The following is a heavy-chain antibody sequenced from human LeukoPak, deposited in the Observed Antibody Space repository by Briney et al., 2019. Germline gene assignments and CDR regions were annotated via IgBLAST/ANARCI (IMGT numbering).Heavy chain of an antibody. V-gene: IGHV3-15*01. CDR3: TTDLKWVTAIPSCDH. CDR2: IKSKTDGGTT. D-gene: IGHD2-21*02. CDR1: GFTFSNAW. Sequence: GGSLRLSCAASGFTFSNAWMSWVRQAPGKGLEWVGRIKSKTDGGTTDYAAPVRGRFTISRDDSKNTLYLQMNSLKTEDTAVYYCTTDLKWVTAIPSCDHWGQGTLVTVSS. J-gene: IGHJ4*02.